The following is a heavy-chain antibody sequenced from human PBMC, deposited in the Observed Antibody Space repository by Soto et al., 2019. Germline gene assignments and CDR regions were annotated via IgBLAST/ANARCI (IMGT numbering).Heavy chain of an antibody. CDR3: AGGIQLWLRRINNGYSG. CDR2: IIPMVGTA. Sequence: QVQLVQSGAEVKKPESSVKVSCKAPGGTFSTYAISWVRQAPGQGLEWMGGIIPMVGTANYAQRFQDSITITADESTNTVYMELSILRSDDTAVYFSAGGIQLWLRRINNGYSGWGQGSLVTVSS. J-gene: IGHJ4*02. D-gene: IGHD5-18*01. CDR1: GGTFSTYA. V-gene: IGHV1-69*12.